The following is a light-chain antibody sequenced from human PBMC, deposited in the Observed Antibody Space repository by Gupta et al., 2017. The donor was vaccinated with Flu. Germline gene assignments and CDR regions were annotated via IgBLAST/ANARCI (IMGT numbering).Light chain of an antibody. CDR2: GDD. V-gene: IGLV1-47*01. CDR3: AAWDDSLIGWV. J-gene: IGLJ3*02. CDR1: STSIGSEP. Sequence: TFTTACTGSSTSIGSEPVYWYHQHPGTAPKLLIFGDDEGSSGVPGRFSGSKSVTSASLAISGLRSEDEADYYCAAWDDSLIGWVFGGGTKLTVL.